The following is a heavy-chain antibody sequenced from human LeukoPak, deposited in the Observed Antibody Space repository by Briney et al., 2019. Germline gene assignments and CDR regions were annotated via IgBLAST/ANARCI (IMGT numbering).Heavy chain of an antibody. CDR1: GFTFSSYA. CDR3: AKDPGYSSGWYIIDY. CDR2: ISGSGGST. V-gene: IGHV3-23*01. J-gene: IGHJ4*02. Sequence: GGSLRLSCAASGFTFSSYAMRWVRQAPGKGLEWVSAISGSGGSTYYADSVKGRFTISRDNSKNTRYLQMNSLRAEDTAVYYCAKDPGYSSGWYIIDYRGQGTLVTVSS. D-gene: IGHD6-19*01.